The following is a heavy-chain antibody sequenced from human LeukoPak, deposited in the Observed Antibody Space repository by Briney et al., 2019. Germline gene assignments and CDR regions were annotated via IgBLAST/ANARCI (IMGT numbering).Heavy chain of an antibody. V-gene: IGHV5-51*01. J-gene: IGHJ3*02. Sequence: GESLKISCKGSGYSFTSYWIGWVRQMPGKGLEWMGIIYPGDSDTRYSPSFQGQVTISADKSISTAYLQWSSLRASDTAMYYCASKYYDILTGTLTDAFDIWGQGTMVTVSS. CDR2: IYPGDSDT. D-gene: IGHD3-9*01. CDR1: GYSFTSYW. CDR3: ASKYYDILTGTLTDAFDI.